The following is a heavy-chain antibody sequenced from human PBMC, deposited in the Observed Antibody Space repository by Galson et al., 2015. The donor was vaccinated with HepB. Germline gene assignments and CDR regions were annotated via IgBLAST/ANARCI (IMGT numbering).Heavy chain of an antibody. J-gene: IGHJ4*02. Sequence: SLRLSCAASGFTFGDYAMSWFRQAPGKGLEWVGFIRSKAYGGTTEYAASVKGRFTISRDDSKSIAYLQMNSLKTEDTAVYYCTRVAATVATNRQLAYFDYWGQGTLVTVSS. CDR1: GFTFGDYA. CDR2: IRSKAYGGTT. V-gene: IGHV3-49*03. D-gene: IGHD5-12*01. CDR3: TRVAATVATNRQLAYFDY.